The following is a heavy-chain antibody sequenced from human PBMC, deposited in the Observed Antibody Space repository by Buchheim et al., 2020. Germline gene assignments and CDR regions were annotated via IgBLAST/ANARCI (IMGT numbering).Heavy chain of an antibody. CDR3: TIMTIVRVIVVVPPTVDY. J-gene: IGHJ4*02. V-gene: IGHV3-15*07. Sequence: EVQLVESGGGLVKPGGSLRLSCAASGFTFTNAWMNWVRQAPGKGLEWVGRIRSKTDGGTTDYAAPVKGRFTLSRDDSKKKVYLQMNSLKTEDTAVYYCTIMTIVRVIVVVPPTVDYWGQGTL. CDR2: IRSKTDGGTT. D-gene: IGHD3-22*01. CDR1: GFTFTNAW.